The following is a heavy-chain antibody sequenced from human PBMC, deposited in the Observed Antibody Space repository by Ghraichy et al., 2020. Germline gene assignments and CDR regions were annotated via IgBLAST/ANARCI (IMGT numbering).Heavy chain of an antibody. CDR1: GFTFSSYA. D-gene: IGHD3-3*01. Sequence: GGSLRLSCAASGFTFSSYAMSWVRQAPGKGLEWVSAISGSGGSTYYADSVKGRFTISRDNSKNTLYLQMNSLRAEDTAVYYCAKRVSRPSRQYYDFWSGYYPFDYWGQGTLVIVSS. J-gene: IGHJ4*02. CDR2: ISGSGGST. V-gene: IGHV3-23*01. CDR3: AKRVSRPSRQYYDFWSGYYPFDY.